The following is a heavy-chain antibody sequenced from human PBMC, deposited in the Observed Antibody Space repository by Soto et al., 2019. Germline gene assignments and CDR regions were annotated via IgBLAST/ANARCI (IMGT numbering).Heavy chain of an antibody. V-gene: IGHV1-8*01. D-gene: IGHD3-16*01. J-gene: IGHJ5*02. CDR1: GETFSIFD. CDR2: MYPNNGQT. CDR3: ATMIRGLIHWLDP. Sequence: QVQRVQFGAGVKRPGASVKASCKASGETFSIFDFNGLRQATGQGPEWMGWMYPNNGQTAYARTFQGRVTMTWNSSTSTAYMELSSLTSEDTAVYYCATMIRGLIHWLDPWGQGTLVTVSS.